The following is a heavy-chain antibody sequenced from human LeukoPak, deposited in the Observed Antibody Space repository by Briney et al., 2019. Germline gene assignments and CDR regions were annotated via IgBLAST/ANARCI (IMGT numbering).Heavy chain of an antibody. D-gene: IGHD1-20*01. CDR1: GGTFSSYA. CDR3: ARVCNWNEPPDYYYYYMDV. Sequence: GASVKVSCKASGGTFSSYAISWVRQAPGQGLEWMGGIIPIFGTANYAQKFQGRVTITADKSTSTAYMELSSLRSEDTAVYYCARVCNWNEPPDYYYYYMDVWGKGTTVTVSS. CDR2: IIPIFGTA. V-gene: IGHV1-69*06. J-gene: IGHJ6*03.